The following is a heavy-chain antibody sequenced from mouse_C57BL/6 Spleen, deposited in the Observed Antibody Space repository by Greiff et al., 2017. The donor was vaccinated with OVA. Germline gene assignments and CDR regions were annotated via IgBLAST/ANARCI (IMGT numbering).Heavy chain of an antibody. CDR2: IRSKSNNYAT. CDR3: VRHEEWLPSLYAMDY. V-gene: IGHV10-1*01. J-gene: IGHJ4*01. Sequence: EVKLVESGGGLVQPKGSLKLSCAASGFSFNTYAMNWVRQAPGKGLEWVARIRSKSNNYATYYADSVKDRFTISRDDSESMLYLQMNNLKTEDTAMYYCVRHEEWLPSLYAMDYWGQGTSVTVSS. D-gene: IGHD2-2*01. CDR1: GFSFNTYA.